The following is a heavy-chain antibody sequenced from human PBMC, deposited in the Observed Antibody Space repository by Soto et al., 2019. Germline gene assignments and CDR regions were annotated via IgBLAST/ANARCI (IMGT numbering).Heavy chain of an antibody. CDR1: GDSISRYY. CDR3: AGIGQDIYYGMDV. D-gene: IGHD2-15*01. V-gene: IGHV4-4*07. Sequence: PSETLSLTCTVSGDSISRYYWNWIRQPAGKGLEWIGRIYASGSTNYNPSLKSRVTILVDTSKNEFYMKLNSVTAADTAVYYCAGIGQDIYYGMDVWGQGTPVTVYS. J-gene: IGHJ6*02. CDR2: IYASGST.